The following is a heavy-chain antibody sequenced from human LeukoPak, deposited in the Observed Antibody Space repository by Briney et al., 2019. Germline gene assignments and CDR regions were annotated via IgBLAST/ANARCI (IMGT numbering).Heavy chain of an antibody. CDR2: IYYSGST. J-gene: IGHJ4*02. V-gene: IGHV4-39*01. Sequence: SETLSLTCTVSGGSISSSSYYWSWIRQPPGKGLEWIGGIYYSGSTYYNPSLKSRVTISVDTSKNQFSLKLSSVTAADTAVYYCARKPPYYDILTGPFDYWGQGTLVTVSS. CDR1: GGSISSSSYY. CDR3: ARKPPYYDILTGPFDY. D-gene: IGHD3-9*01.